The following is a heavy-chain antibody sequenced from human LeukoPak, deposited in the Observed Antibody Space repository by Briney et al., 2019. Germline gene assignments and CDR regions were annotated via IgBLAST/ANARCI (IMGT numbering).Heavy chain of an antibody. J-gene: IGHJ4*02. V-gene: IGHV4-39*01. CDR2: IYYSGST. CDR1: GGSISSNSYY. D-gene: IGHD3-10*01. Sequence: SETLSLTCAVSGGSISSNSYYWGWIRQPPGKGLEWIGSIYYSGSTYYNPSLKSRVTISVDTSKNQFSLKLSSVTADTAVYYCARTRYYYNSRSYGAPYYFDYWGQGTLVTVSS. CDR3: ARTRYYYNSRSYGAPYYFDY.